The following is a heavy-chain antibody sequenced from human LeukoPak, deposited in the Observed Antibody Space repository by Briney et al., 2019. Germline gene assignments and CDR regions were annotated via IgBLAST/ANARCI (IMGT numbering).Heavy chain of an antibody. CDR3: ARDRWELHWFDP. Sequence: ASVKVSCKASGYTFTSYDINWVRQATGQGLEWMGWMSPNSDNTGYAQKFQGRVTFTRDTSISTAYMELRSLTSEDTAVYYCARDRWELHWFDPWGQGTLVTVSS. V-gene: IGHV1-8*01. D-gene: IGHD1-26*01. CDR2: MSPNSDNT. J-gene: IGHJ5*02. CDR1: GYTFTSYD.